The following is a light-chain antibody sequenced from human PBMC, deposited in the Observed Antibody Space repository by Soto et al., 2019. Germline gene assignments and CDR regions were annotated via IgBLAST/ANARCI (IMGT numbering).Light chain of an antibody. Sequence: QSVLTQPASVSGSPGQSITISCTGTSSDVGGYNYVSWYQQHPGQAPKLMIFEVSNRPSGVSSRFSGSKSGNTASLTISGLQAEDEVDYYCTSYTSSTTFVFGSGTKVTVL. CDR2: EVS. CDR3: TSYTSSTTFV. V-gene: IGLV2-14*01. CDR1: SSDVGGYNY. J-gene: IGLJ1*01.